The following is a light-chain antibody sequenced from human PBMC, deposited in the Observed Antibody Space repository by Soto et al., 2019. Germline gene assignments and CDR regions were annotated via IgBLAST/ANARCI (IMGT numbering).Light chain of an antibody. CDR3: LHDYSYPRT. V-gene: IGKV1-6*01. CDR2: TAS. CDR1: QAIRND. J-gene: IGKJ1*01. Sequence: AIQMTQSPSSLSASVGDTVIITCRASQAIRNDLGWYQQSPGKAPKLLIYTASTLQSGVPSRFSGSGSGADFTLTIRSLQPEDSATYYCLHDYSYPRTFGQGTKVDNK.